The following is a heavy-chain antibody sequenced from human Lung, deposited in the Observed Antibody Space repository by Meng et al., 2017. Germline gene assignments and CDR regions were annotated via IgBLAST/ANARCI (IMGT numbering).Heavy chain of an antibody. J-gene: IGHJ4*02. CDR3: AKYSYGLGDYFDN. CDR2: LSGGGFTT. V-gene: IGHV3-23*04. Sequence: EVQLVESGGGLVQPGGSLRLSCAASGFSFSSYAMSWVRRAPGKGLEWLAALSGGGFTTYYADSVKGRFTISRHNSKNTLFLQVISLRAEDTALYYCAKYSYGLGDYFDNWGQGALVTVSS. CDR1: GFSFSSYA. D-gene: IGHD3-10*01.